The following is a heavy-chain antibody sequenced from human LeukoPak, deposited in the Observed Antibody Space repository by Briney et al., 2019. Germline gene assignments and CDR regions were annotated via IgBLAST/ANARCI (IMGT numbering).Heavy chain of an antibody. CDR3: ARRRYSYGSGYYYYMDV. CDR1: SGSISTSNYY. D-gene: IGHD5-18*01. J-gene: IGHJ6*03. V-gene: IGHV4-39*07. CDR2: INHSGST. Sequence: SETLSLTCTVSSGSISTSNYYWSWIRQPPGKGLEWIGEINHSGSTNYNPSLKSRVTISVDTSKNQFSLKLSSVTAADTAVYYCARRRYSYGSGYYYYMDVWGKGTTVTVSS.